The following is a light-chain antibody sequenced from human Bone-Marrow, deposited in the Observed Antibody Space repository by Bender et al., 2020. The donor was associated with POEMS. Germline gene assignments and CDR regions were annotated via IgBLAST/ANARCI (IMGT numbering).Light chain of an antibody. CDR1: SSDVGAYDY. V-gene: IGLV2-8*01. J-gene: IGLJ2*01. Sequence: QSALTQPPSASGSPGQSVTISCTGTSSDVGAYDYVSWYQQYPGKAPKLIIYDVSRRPSGVSDRFSGSKSGTSASLTISGLQAEDEADYYCSSYTSSTTLLFGGGTKLTVL. CDR2: DVS. CDR3: SSYTSSTTLL.